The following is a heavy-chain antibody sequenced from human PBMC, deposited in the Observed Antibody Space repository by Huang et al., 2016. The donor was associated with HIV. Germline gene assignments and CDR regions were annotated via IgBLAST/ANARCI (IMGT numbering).Heavy chain of an antibody. D-gene: IGHD3-22*01. CDR1: GGSSSGYY. CDR3: ARGPDYYDSSGREAFDI. Sequence: QVQLQQWGAGLLKPSETLSLTCAVYGGSSSGYYWSWIRQPPGKGLEWSGEINHSGSTNYNPSLKSRVTISVDTSKTQFSLKLNSVTAADTAVYYCARGPDYYDSSGREAFDIWGQGTMVTVSS. V-gene: IGHV4-34*01. CDR2: INHSGST. J-gene: IGHJ3*02.